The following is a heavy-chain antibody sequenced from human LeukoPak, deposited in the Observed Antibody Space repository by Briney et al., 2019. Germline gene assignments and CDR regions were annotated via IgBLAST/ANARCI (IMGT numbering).Heavy chain of an antibody. CDR3: AADGSEWELNFDY. V-gene: IGHV1-69*13. D-gene: IGHD1-26*01. CDR2: IIPIFGTA. CDR1: GGTFSSYA. Sequence: SVKVSCKASGGTFSSYAISWVRQAPGQGLEWMGGIIPIFGTANYAQKFQGRVTITADESTSTAYMELSSLRSEDTAVYYCAADGSEWELNFDYWGQGTLVTVSS. J-gene: IGHJ4*02.